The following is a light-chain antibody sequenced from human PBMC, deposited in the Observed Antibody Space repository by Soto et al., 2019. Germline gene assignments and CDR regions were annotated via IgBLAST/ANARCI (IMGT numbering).Light chain of an antibody. CDR1: SSNIGAGYD. CDR3: QSYDSSRVV. CDR2: GNS. J-gene: IGLJ1*01. V-gene: IGLV1-40*01. Sequence: QSVLTQPPSVSGAPGQRVTISCTGSSSNIGAGYDVHWYQPVPGTAPKLLIYGNSDRPSGVPDRFSGSKSGTSASLAITGLQAEDEADYYGQSYDSSRVVFGTGTKLTVL.